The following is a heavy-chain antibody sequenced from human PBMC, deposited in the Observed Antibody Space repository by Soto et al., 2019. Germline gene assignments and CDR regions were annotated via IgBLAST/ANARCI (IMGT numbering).Heavy chain of an antibody. Sequence: GASVKVSCKASGGTFSSYAISWVRQAPGQGLEWMGGIIPIFGTANYAQKFQGRVTITADESTSTAYMELSSLRSEDTAVYYCARGKYQLLYSPFSYYYGMDVWGQGTTVTVSS. J-gene: IGHJ6*02. V-gene: IGHV1-69*13. D-gene: IGHD2-2*02. CDR3: ARGKYQLLYSPFSYYYGMDV. CDR2: IIPIFGTA. CDR1: GGTFSSYA.